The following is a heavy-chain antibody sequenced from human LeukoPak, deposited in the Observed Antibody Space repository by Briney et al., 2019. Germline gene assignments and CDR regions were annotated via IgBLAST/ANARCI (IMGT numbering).Heavy chain of an antibody. CDR1: GFTFDDYA. D-gene: IGHD4-17*01. J-gene: IGHJ4*02. V-gene: IGHV3-43D*04. CDR3: AKAPYGDYEGLDY. CDR2: ISWDGGST. Sequence: GGPLRLSCAASGFTFDDYAMHWVRQAPGKGLEWVSLISWDGGSTYYADSVKGRFTISRDNSKNSLYLQMNSLRAEDTALYYCAKAPYGDYEGLDYWGQGTLVTVSS.